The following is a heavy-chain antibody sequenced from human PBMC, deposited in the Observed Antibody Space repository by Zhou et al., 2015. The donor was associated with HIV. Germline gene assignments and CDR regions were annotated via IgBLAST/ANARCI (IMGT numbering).Heavy chain of an antibody. V-gene: IGHV1-69*02. CDR3: ARGRTMVRGALYYYGMDV. Sequence: QVQLVQSGAEVKKPGSSVKVSCKASGGTFSSYTISWVRQAPGQGLEWMGRIIPILGIANYAQKFQGRVTITADKSTSTAYMELSSLRSEDTAVYYCARGRTMVRGALYYYGMDVWGQGTTVTVSS. CDR1: GGTFSSYT. D-gene: IGHD3-10*01. CDR2: IIPILGIA. J-gene: IGHJ6*02.